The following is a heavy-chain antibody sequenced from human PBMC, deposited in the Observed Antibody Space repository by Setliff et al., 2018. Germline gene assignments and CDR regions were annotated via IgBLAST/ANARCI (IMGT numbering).Heavy chain of an antibody. D-gene: IGHD2-2*01. Sequence: SETLSLTCTVSGGSISSSSYYWGWIRQPPGKGLEWIGSMYDSGSTYYNPSLKSRVTISVDTSKNQFSLKLSSVTAADTAVYYCAKYPWVDWGQGTLVTVSS. CDR1: GGSISSSSYY. V-gene: IGHV4-39*01. CDR2: MYDSGST. CDR3: AKYPWVD. J-gene: IGHJ4*02.